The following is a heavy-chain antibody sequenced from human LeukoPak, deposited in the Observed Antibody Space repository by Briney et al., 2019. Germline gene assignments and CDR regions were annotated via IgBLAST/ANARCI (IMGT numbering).Heavy chain of an antibody. J-gene: IGHJ5*02. CDR3: ARVQCSGGSCPVDWFDP. CDR2: ISSSSYT. CDR1: GFTFSDYY. V-gene: IGHV3-11*06. D-gene: IGHD2-15*01. Sequence: GGSLRLSCAASGFTFSDYYMSWIRQAPGKGLEWVSYISSSSYTNYADSVKGRFTISRDNAKNSLYLQMNSLRAEDTAVYYCARVQCSGGSCPVDWFDPWGQGTLVTVSS.